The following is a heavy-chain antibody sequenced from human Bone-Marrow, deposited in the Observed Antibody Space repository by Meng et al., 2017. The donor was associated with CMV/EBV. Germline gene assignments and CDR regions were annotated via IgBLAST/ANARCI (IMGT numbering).Heavy chain of an antibody. CDR2: ISSSSSYI. CDR1: GFTFSSYS. CDR3: ARVGVSGFRGLRDYYFDY. J-gene: IGHJ4*02. V-gene: IGHV3-21*04. D-gene: IGHD3-16*01. Sequence: GESLKISCAASGFTFSSYSMNWVRQAPGKGLEWVSSISSSSSYIYYADSVKGRFTISRDNAKNPLYLQMNSLRAEDTAVYYCARVGVSGFRGLRDYYFDYWGQGRLVTVSS.